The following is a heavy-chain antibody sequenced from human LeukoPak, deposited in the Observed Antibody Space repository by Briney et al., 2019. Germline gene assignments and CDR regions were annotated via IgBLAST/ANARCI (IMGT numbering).Heavy chain of an antibody. CDR1: GGSFSGYY. J-gene: IGHJ5*02. V-gene: IGHV4-34*01. CDR2: INHSGST. CDR3: ARRGMVRGVIIKRRFGWFDP. Sequence: PSETLSLTCAVYGGSFSGYYWSWIRQPPGKGLEWIGEINHSGSTNYNPSLKSQVTISVDTSKNQFSLKLSSVTAADTAVYYCARRGMVRGVIIKRRFGWFDPWGQGTLVTVSS. D-gene: IGHD3-10*01.